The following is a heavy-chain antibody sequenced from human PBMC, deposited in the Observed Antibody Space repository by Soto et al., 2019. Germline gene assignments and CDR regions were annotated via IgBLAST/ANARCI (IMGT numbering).Heavy chain of an antibody. CDR2: IYHSGST. CDR3: ARGPEGYYYDSSGSLPPYYYYGMDV. CDR1: GGSISSGGYY. V-gene: IGHV4-30-2*01. J-gene: IGHJ6*02. D-gene: IGHD3-22*01. Sequence: SETLSLTCAVSGGSISSGGYYWSWIRQPPGKGLEWIGYIYHSGSTYYNPSLKSRVTISVDRSKNQFSLKLSSVTAADTAVYYCARGPEGYYYDSSGSLPPYYYYGMDVWGQGTTVTVSS.